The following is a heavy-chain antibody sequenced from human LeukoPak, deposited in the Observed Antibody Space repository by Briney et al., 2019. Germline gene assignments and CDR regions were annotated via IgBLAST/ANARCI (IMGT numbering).Heavy chain of an antibody. Sequence: SETLSLTCTVSGGSISSYYWSWIRQPPGKGLEWIGYIYYSGSTNYNPSLKSRVTISVDTSKNQFSLKLSSVTAADTAVYYCVAAGTPFVVDPWGQGTLVTVSS. CDR3: VAAGTPFVVDP. J-gene: IGHJ5*02. CDR1: GGSISSYY. D-gene: IGHD6-13*01. V-gene: IGHV4-59*01. CDR2: IYYSGST.